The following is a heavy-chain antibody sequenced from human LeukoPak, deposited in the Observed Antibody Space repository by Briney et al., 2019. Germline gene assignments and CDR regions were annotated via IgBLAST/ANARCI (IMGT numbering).Heavy chain of an antibody. J-gene: IGHJ4*02. CDR1: GGSISSSSYY. Sequence: SETLSLTCTVSGGSISSSSYYWSWIRQPPGKGLEWIGYIYYSGSTNYNPSLKSRVTISVDTSKNQFSLRLSSMTAADTAVYYCARHVRKDSSGSGPFDYWGQGTLVTVSS. V-gene: IGHV4-61*05. CDR3: ARHVRKDSSGSGPFDY. CDR2: IYYSGST. D-gene: IGHD6-19*01.